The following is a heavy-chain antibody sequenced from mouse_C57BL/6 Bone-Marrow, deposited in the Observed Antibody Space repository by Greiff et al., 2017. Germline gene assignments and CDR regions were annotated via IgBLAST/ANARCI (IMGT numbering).Heavy chain of an antibody. Sequence: EVQLQQSGAELVRPGASVKLSCTASGFNIKDDYMHWVKQRPEQGLEWIGWIDPENGDTEYASKFQGKATLTADTSSNTAYLQLSSLTSEDSAVYYCTPHYYGSSSAWFAYWGQGTLVTVSA. CDR2: IDPENGDT. CDR1: GFNIKDDY. J-gene: IGHJ3*01. D-gene: IGHD1-1*01. V-gene: IGHV14-4*01. CDR3: TPHYYGSSSAWFAY.